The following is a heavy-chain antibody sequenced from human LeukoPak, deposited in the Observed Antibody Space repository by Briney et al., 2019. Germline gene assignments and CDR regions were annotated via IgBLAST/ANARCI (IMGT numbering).Heavy chain of an antibody. D-gene: IGHD3-9*01. Sequence: PGASVKVSCKASGYTFTSYYMHWVRQAPGQGLEWMGIINPSGGSTSYAQKFQGRVTMTRDMSTSTVYMELSSLRSEDTAVYYCARGGEVRYFDWLLYPYYFDYWGQGTLVTVSS. V-gene: IGHV1-46*01. CDR2: INPSGGST. CDR1: GYTFTSYY. CDR3: ARGGEVRYFDWLLYPYYFDY. J-gene: IGHJ4*02.